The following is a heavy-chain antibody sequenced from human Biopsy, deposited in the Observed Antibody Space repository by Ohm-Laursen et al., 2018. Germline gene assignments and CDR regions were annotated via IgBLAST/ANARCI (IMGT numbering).Heavy chain of an antibody. CDR1: GYKFTSYG. CDR2: ISGYNGNT. Sequence: GAPVKVSCKVSGYKFTSYGMSWVRQAPGQGFEWMGRISGYNGNTNYAQKFQGRITMTIDAATSTGYMDLRSLKSDDTAVYYCARIAAAGWDDYWGQGTLVTVSS. J-gene: IGHJ4*02. D-gene: IGHD6-25*01. V-gene: IGHV1-18*01. CDR3: ARIAAAGWDDY.